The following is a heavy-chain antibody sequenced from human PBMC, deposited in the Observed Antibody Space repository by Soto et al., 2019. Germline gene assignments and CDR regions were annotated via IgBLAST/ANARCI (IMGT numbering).Heavy chain of an antibody. J-gene: IGHJ4*02. V-gene: IGHV3-30*18. Sequence: GGSLRLSCAASGFTFSSYGMHWVRQAPGKGLEWVAVISYDGSNKYYADSVKGRFTISRDNSKNTLYLQMNSLRAEDTAVYYCAKDSARDGYGRYFDYWGQGTLVTVSS. CDR2: ISYDGSNK. D-gene: IGHD5-12*01. CDR1: GFTFSSYG. CDR3: AKDSARDGYGRYFDY.